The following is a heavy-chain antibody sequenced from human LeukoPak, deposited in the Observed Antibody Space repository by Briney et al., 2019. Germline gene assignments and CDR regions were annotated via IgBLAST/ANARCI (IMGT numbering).Heavy chain of an antibody. D-gene: IGHD3-22*01. J-gene: IGHJ4*02. V-gene: IGHV3-23*01. CDR3: ARATNYYYDTSGYAPDFDF. CDR1: GFTFSSYA. Sequence: GGSLRLSCAASGFTFSSYAMSWVRQAPGKGLEWVSAISGSGGSTYYADSVKGRFTISRDNSQNTLFLQMNSLRAEDSALYYCARATNYYYDTSGYAPDFDFWGQGTLVTVSS. CDR2: ISGSGGST.